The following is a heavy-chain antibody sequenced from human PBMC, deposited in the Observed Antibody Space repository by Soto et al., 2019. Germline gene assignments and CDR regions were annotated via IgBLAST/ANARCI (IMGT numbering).Heavy chain of an antibody. CDR2: IYYSGST. Sequence: SETLSLTCTVSGGSISSYYWSWIRQPPGKGLEWIGYIYYSGSTNYNPSLKSRVTISVDTSKNQFSLKLSSVTAADTAVYYCARSTAPDYYDSSGYTFDYWGQGTLVTVS. V-gene: IGHV4-59*01. CDR1: GGSISSYY. J-gene: IGHJ4*02. D-gene: IGHD3-22*01. CDR3: ARSTAPDYYDSSGYTFDY.